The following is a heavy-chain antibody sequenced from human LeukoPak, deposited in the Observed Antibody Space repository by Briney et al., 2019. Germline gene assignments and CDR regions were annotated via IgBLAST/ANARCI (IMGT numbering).Heavy chain of an antibody. D-gene: IGHD3-10*02. Sequence: GGSLRLSCAASGFTFSSYEMNWVRQAPGKGLEWVSYISSSGSTIYYADSVEGRFTISRDNAKNSLYLQMNSLRAEDTAVYYCAELGITMIGGVWGKGTTVAISS. CDR3: AELGITMIGGV. V-gene: IGHV3-48*03. J-gene: IGHJ6*04. CDR2: ISSSGSTI. CDR1: GFTFSSYE.